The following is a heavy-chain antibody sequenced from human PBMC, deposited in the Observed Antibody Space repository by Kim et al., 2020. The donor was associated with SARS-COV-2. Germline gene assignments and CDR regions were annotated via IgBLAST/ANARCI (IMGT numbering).Heavy chain of an antibody. CDR2: ISGSGGST. J-gene: IGHJ4*02. V-gene: IGHV3-23*01. CDR1: GFTFSSYT. D-gene: IGHD2-21*01. CDR3: ASSPRCIIGWCYPSAFDY. Sequence: GGSLRLSCTASGFTFSSYTMSWIRQAPGKGLEWISDISGSGGSTNYADSVKGRFTISRDNPKNTLYLQMSSLRAEDTAVYSCASSPRCIIGWCYPSAFDYWGQGALVTVSS.